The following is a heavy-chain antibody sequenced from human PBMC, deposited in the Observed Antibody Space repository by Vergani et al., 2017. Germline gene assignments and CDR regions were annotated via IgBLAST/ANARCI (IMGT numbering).Heavy chain of an antibody. CDR3: ARVGDYGDYVGLNDAFDI. J-gene: IGHJ3*02. CDR1: GGTFSSYA. V-gene: IGHV1-69*01. Sequence: QVQLVQSGAEVKKPGSSVKVSCKASGGTFSSYAISWVRQAPGQGLEWMGGIIPIFGTANYAQKFQGRVTITADESTSTAYMELSSLRSEDTAVYYCARVGDYGDYVGLNDAFDIWGQGTMVTVSS. D-gene: IGHD4-17*01. CDR2: IIPIFGTA.